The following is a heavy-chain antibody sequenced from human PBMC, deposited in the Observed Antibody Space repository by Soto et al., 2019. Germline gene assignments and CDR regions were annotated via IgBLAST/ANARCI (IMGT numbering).Heavy chain of an antibody. CDR2: IYFNGNT. J-gene: IGHJ4*02. CDR1: AASFSKYY. D-gene: IGHD3-16*01. V-gene: IGHV4-59*01. CDR3: ASVKFGGIVLAH. Sequence: SETLSLTCTVSAASFSKYYWTWIRQPPGKGLEWIGYIYFNGNTKYNPSLEGRLTISIDSSKKEFSLKLTSVTAADAAVYYCASVKFGGIVLAHWGQGTLVTVSS.